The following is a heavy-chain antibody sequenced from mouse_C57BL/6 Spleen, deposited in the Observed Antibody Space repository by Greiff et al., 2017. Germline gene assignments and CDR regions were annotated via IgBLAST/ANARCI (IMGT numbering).Heavy chain of an antibody. CDR3: ARGGLTGVFDY. D-gene: IGHD4-1*01. CDR1: GYSFTGYF. Sequence: EVQLQQSGPELVKPGASVKISCKASGYSFTGYFMNWVMQSHGKSLEWIGRINPYNGDTFYNQKFKGKATLTVDKSSSTAHMELRSLTSEDSAVYYCARGGLTGVFDYWGQGTTLTVSS. CDR2: INPYNGDT. J-gene: IGHJ2*01. V-gene: IGHV1-20*01.